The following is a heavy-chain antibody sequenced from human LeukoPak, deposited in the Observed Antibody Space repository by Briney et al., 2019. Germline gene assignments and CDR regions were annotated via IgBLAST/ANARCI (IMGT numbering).Heavy chain of an antibody. V-gene: IGHV3-7*01. CDR1: GFIFTNYF. D-gene: IGHD3-3*01. J-gene: IGHJ4*02. Sequence: PGGSLRLSCAASGFIFTNYFMGWVRQAPGKGLEWVASIKHDGSEKYYVDSVRGRFTISRDNTMNSLYLQMSSLRAEDTAVYYCATDRGWRTSGYYLYYFEYWGQGTLVTCSS. CDR3: ATDRGWRTSGYYLYYFEY. CDR2: IKHDGSEK.